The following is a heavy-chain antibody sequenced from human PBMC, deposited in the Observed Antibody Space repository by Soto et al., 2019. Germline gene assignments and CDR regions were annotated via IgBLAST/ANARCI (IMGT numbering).Heavy chain of an antibody. CDR3: ARDPGIAARPGYYYDGMDV. Sequence: QVQLVQSGAEVKKPGASVKVSCKASGYTFTSYGISWVRQAPGQGLVWMGWISAYNGNTNYAQKLQGRATMTTDTSTSTAHMELRSLRSDDTAVYYCARDPGIAARPGYYYDGMDVWGQGTTVTAAS. CDR2: ISAYNGNT. V-gene: IGHV1-18*04. CDR1: GYTFTSYG. J-gene: IGHJ6*02. D-gene: IGHD6-6*01.